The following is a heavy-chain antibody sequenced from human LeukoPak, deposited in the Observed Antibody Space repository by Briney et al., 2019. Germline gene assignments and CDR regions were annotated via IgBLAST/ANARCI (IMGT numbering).Heavy chain of an antibody. V-gene: IGHV3-48*01. D-gene: IGHD6-13*01. Sequence: GGSLRLSCSASGFTFSSHSMNWVRQAPEKGLEWVSYINSSSTTIYYADSVEGRFTISRDNAKNSLYLQMNSLRAEDTAIYYCARFSAVGTPFFDYWGQGTLVTVSS. CDR2: INSSSTTI. CDR3: ARFSAVGTPFFDY. J-gene: IGHJ4*02. CDR1: GFTFSSHS.